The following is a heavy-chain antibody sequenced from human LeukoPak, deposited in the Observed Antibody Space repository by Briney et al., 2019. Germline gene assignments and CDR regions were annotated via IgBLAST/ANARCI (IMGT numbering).Heavy chain of an antibody. CDR3: ARDLGSSSNY. V-gene: IGHV3-30*04. CDR1: GYTFTGYY. J-gene: IGHJ4*02. CDR2: ISYDGSNK. D-gene: IGHD6-6*01. Sequence: SCKASGYTFTGYYMHWVRQAPGKGLEWVAVISYDGSNKYYADSVKGRFTISRDNSKNTLYLQMNSLRAEDTAVYYCARDLGSSSNYWGQGTLVTVSS.